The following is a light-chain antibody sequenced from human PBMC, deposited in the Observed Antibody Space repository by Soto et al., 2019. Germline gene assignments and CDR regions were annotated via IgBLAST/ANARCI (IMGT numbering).Light chain of an antibody. J-gene: IGLJ1*01. CDR1: SSDVGAYNY. V-gene: IGLV2-14*01. CDR3: SSYTSGSTLPWV. Sequence: QSALTQPASVSGSPGQSITLSCTGTSSDVGAYNYVSWYQQHPGKAPKLMIYEVTNRPSGVSTRFSGSKSGNTASLTISGLQAEDEAAYYCSSYTSGSTLPWVFGTGTKLTVL. CDR2: EVT.